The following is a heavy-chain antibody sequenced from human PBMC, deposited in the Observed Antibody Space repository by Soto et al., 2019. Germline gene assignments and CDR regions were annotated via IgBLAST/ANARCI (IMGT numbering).Heavy chain of an antibody. D-gene: IGHD3-22*01. Sequence: ASVKVSCKASGYTFTSYYMHWVRQAPGQGLEWMGIINPSGGSTSYAQKFQGRVTMTRDTSTSTVYMELSSLRSEDMAVYYCARDQLVDSSGYLPLYFDYWGQGTLVTVSS. CDR2: INPSGGST. V-gene: IGHV1-46*03. CDR3: ARDQLVDSSGYLPLYFDY. J-gene: IGHJ4*02. CDR1: GYTFTSYY.